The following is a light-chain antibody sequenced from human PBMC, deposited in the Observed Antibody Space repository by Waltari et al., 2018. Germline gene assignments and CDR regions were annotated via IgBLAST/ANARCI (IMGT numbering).Light chain of an antibody. V-gene: IGLV3-1*01. CDR3: QAWDTTSLEYV. Sequence: SYKVTQPPSVSVSPGQTATITFSGDELGEKYTCWYQQKPGQPPKPIINQDSQRPSGFPERFSGSNSGKTATRTISGTQAMDEADYHCQAWDTTSLEYVFGTGTKLTVL. CDR1: ELGEKY. CDR2: QDS. J-gene: IGLJ1*01.